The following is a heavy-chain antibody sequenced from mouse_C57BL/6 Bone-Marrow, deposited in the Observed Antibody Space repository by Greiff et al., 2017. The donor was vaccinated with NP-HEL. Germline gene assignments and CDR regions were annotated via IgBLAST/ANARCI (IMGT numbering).Heavy chain of an antibody. CDR3: AREDYYGNYGAMDY. CDR1: GYTFTSYG. J-gene: IGHJ4*01. D-gene: IGHD2-1*01. CDR2: IYPRSGNT. V-gene: IGHV1-81*01. Sequence: QVQLQQSGAELARPGASVKLPCKASGYTFTSYGISWVKQRTGQGLEWIGEIYPRSGNTYYNEKFKGKATLTADKSSSTAYMELRSLTSEDSAVYVCAREDYYGNYGAMDYWGQGTSVTVSS.